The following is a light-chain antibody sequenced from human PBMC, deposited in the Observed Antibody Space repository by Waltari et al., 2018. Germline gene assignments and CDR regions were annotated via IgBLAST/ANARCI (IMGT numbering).Light chain of an antibody. CDR2: GNN. CDR3: QSFDNMLSGGVV. V-gene: IGLV1-40*01. Sequence: QSVLTQPPSVSGTPGQRVTISCSGSTSNIGAGHDVHWYQHLPGTAPKLLIYGNNNRPSGVPDRFSGSKSGTPASLAITGLQADDEADYFCQSFDNMLSGGVVFGGGTKLAVL. CDR1: TSNIGAGHD. J-gene: IGLJ2*01.